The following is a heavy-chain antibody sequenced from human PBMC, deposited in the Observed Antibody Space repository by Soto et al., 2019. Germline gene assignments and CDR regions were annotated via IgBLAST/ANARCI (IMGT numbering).Heavy chain of an antibody. CDR3: ARRESIWFGDGYKWFDP. CDR2: IIPIFGTA. CDR1: GGTFSSYA. Sequence: QVQLVQSGAEVKKPGSSVKVSCKASGGTFSSYAISWVRQAPGQGLEWMGGIIPIFGTANYAQKFQGRVTTTADEYTSTDYMELSSLRSEDTDVYYCARRESIWFGDGYKWFDPWGQGTLVTVSS. D-gene: IGHD3-10*01. V-gene: IGHV1-69*12. J-gene: IGHJ5*02.